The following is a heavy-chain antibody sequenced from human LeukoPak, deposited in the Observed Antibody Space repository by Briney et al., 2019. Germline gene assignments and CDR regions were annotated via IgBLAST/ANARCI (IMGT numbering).Heavy chain of an antibody. V-gene: IGHV1-2*02. CDR3: ARGWDDYVWGSYRYRYFDY. CDR2: INSNSGGT. CDR1: GYTFTGYY. J-gene: IGHJ4*02. D-gene: IGHD3-16*02. Sequence: ASVKVSCKASGYTFTGYYMHWVRQAPGQGLEWMGWINSNSGGTNYAQKFQGRVTMTRDTSISTAYMELSRLRSDDTAVYYCARGWDDYVWGSYRYRYFDYWGQGTLVTVSS.